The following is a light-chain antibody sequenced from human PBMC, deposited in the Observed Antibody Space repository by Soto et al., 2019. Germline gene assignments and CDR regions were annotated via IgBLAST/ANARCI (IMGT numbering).Light chain of an antibody. J-gene: IGKJ2*01. Sequence: EIVMTQSPPSLTVTPGETASISCRSSQRLLHSNGNTFLDWYLQKPGQSPQLLIYLGSNRASGVPDRVSGSEAGTDFRLKISRVEAEDVGVYYCMQALQTPYTFGQGTKLEIK. CDR1: QRLLHSNGNTF. CDR3: MQALQTPYT. CDR2: LGS. V-gene: IGKV2-28*01.